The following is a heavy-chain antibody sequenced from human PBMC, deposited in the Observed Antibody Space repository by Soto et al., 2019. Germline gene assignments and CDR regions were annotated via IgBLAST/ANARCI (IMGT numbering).Heavy chain of an antibody. CDR1: SISSGGYS. V-gene: IGHV4-30-2*01. D-gene: IGHD5-12*01. J-gene: IGHJ4*02. CDR2: IYHSGST. CDR3: AAGGGLPRYY. Sequence: SISSGGYSWSWIRQPPGKGLEWIGYIYHSGSTYYNPSLKSRVTISVDRSKNQFSLKLSSVTAADTAVYYCAAGGGLPRYYWGQGTLVTVSS.